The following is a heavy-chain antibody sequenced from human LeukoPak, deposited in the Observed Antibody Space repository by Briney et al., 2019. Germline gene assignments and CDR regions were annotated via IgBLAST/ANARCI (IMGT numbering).Heavy chain of an antibody. Sequence: GVSLRLSCAASGVTFSTYWMSWVRQDPGKGLEWVANIKQDGSDKYYVDSVKGRFTISRDNAKNSLFLQMNSLRAEDTAVYYCARVRCSSNSCFPDYWGQGTLVTVSS. V-gene: IGHV3-7*01. J-gene: IGHJ4*02. CDR3: ARVRCSSNSCFPDY. CDR1: GVTFSTYW. D-gene: IGHD2-2*01. CDR2: IKQDGSDK.